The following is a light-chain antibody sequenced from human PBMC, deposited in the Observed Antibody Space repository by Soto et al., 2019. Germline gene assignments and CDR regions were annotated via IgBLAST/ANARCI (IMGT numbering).Light chain of an antibody. CDR2: AAC. J-gene: IGKJ5*01. CDR3: QQLNSYPFT. Sequence: DIQLTQSPSFLSASVGDRVTITCRASQGISSYLAWYQQKPGKAPKLLIYAACTLQSRVPSRFSGSGSGTEFTLTISSLQPEDFATYYCQQLNSYPFTFGQGTRLEIK. CDR1: QGISSY. V-gene: IGKV1-9*01.